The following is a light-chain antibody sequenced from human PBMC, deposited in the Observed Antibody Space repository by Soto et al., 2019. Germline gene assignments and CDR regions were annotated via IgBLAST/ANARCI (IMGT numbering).Light chain of an antibody. Sequence: QSVLTQPPSASGTPGQRVTISCSGSSSNIGSNTVNWYQQLPGTAPKLLIYSNNQRPSGVPDRCSGSRSGTSASLAISGLQSEDEGDYYWAAWDDSLNGRGVFGGGTKVAVL. V-gene: IGLV1-44*01. CDR1: SSNIGSNT. CDR3: AAWDDSLNGRGV. CDR2: SNN. J-gene: IGLJ3*02.